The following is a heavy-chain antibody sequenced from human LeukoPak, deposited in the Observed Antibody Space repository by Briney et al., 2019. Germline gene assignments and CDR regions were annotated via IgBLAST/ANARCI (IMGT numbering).Heavy chain of an antibody. CDR3: ARAYYYDSSGYGASYYFDY. V-gene: IGHV3-9*03. CDR2: ISWNSGSI. CDR1: GFTFDDYA. J-gene: IGHJ4*02. Sequence: GRSLRLSCAASGFTFDDYALHWVRQAPGKGLEWVSGISWNSGSIVYADSVKGRFTISRDNAKNSLYLQMNSLRAEDMALYYCARAYYYDSSGYGASYYFDYWGQGTLVTVSS. D-gene: IGHD3-22*01.